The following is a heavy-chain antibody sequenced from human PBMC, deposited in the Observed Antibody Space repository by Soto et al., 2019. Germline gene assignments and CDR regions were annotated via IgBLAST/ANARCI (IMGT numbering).Heavy chain of an antibody. J-gene: IGHJ4*02. CDR3: ARSQDIVVVVAAAFDY. Sequence: QVPLVQSGAEVKKPGSSVKVSCKASGGTFSSYAISWVRQAPGQGLEWMGGIIPIFGTANYAQKFQGRVTITADESTSTAYMELSSLRSEDTAVYYCARSQDIVVVVAAAFDYWGQGTLVTVSS. CDR2: IIPIFGTA. D-gene: IGHD2-15*01. V-gene: IGHV1-69*01. CDR1: GGTFSSYA.